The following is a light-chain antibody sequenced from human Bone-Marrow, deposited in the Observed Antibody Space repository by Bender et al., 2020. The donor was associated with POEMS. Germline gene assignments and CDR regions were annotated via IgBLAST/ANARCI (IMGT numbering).Light chain of an antibody. CDR2: SNY. CDR3: SSWDDSLSGWV. V-gene: IGLV1-44*01. Sequence: QSVLTQSPSASGTLGQRVTISCSGSTSTVNWYQHLPGTAPRLVVYSNYQRPSGVPARFSGSKSGTSASLAISDIQSEDEGDYYCSSWDDSLSGWVFGGGTKLTVL. J-gene: IGLJ3*02. CDR1: TST.